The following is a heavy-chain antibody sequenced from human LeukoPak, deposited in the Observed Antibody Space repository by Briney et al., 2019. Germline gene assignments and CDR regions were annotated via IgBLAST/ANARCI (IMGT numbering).Heavy chain of an antibody. V-gene: IGHV3-7*01. CDR3: ASSGMGSSFWPWRVDAFDI. D-gene: IGHD6-6*01. Sequence: GGSLRLSCAASGFTFSSHWMSWVRQAPGKGPEWVANIKQDGTEIYYVDSVKGRFTISRDNAKNSLYLQMNSLRAEDTAVYYCASSGMGSSFWPWRVDAFDIWGQGTMVTVSS. J-gene: IGHJ3*02. CDR1: GFTFSSHW. CDR2: IKQDGTEI.